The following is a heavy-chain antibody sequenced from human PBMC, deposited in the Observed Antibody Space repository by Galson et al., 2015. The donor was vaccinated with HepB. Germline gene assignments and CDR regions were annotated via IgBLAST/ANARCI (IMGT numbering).Heavy chain of an antibody. CDR2: INPSGGST. CDR1: GYTFTSYY. CDR3: ARARARYSSSWQDAFDI. V-gene: IGHV1-46*03. D-gene: IGHD6-13*01. Sequence: SVKVSCKASGYTFTSYYMHCVRQAPGQGLEWMGIINPSGGSTSYAQKFQGRVTMTRDTSTSTVYMELSSLRSEDTAVYYCARARARYSSSWQDAFDIWGQGTMVTVSS. J-gene: IGHJ3*02.